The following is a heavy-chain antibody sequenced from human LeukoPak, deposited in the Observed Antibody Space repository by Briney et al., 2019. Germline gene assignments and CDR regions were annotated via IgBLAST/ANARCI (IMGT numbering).Heavy chain of an antibody. Sequence: GRSLRLSRAASGVTFSSYGMHWVRQAPGKGLEWVAVIWYDGSNKCYADPVKGRFTISRDNSKNTLYLQMNSLRAEDTAVYYCAGDYGEYYYGMDVWGQGTTVTASS. CDR3: AGDYGEYYYGMDV. V-gene: IGHV3-33*01. CDR1: GVTFSSYG. J-gene: IGHJ6*02. D-gene: IGHD4-17*01. CDR2: IWYDGSNK.